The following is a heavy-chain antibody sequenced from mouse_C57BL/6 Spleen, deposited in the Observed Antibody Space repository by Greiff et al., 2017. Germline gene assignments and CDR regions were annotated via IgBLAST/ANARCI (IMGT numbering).Heavy chain of an antibody. J-gene: IGHJ3*01. CDR1: GYTFTDYE. V-gene: IGHV1-15*01. CDR3: TRDYDYDKEFAY. CDR2: IDPETGGT. D-gene: IGHD2-4*01. Sequence: QVQLQQSGAELVRPGASVTLSCKASGYTFTDYEMHWVKQTPVHGLEWIGAIDPETGGTAYNQKFKGKAILTADKSSSTAYMELRSLTSEDSAVYYCTRDYDYDKEFAYWGQGTLVTVSA.